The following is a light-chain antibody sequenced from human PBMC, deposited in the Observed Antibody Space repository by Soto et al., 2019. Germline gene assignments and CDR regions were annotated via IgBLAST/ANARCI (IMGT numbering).Light chain of an antibody. J-gene: IGLJ1*01. Sequence: QSALTQPAAVSGSPGQSITISCTGTSSDVGGYNYVSWYQHHPGKAPKLMIYDVSNRPSGFSNRFSGSKSGNTASLTISGPQAEDEANYYCSSSTFSSLPYVFGTGTKVTVL. CDR2: DVS. V-gene: IGLV2-14*03. CDR3: SSSTFSSLPYV. CDR1: SSDVGGYNY.